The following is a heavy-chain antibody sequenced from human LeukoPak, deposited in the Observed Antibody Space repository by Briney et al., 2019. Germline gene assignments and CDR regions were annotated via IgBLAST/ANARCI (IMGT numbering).Heavy chain of an antibody. CDR1: GGSISSGGYS. CDR3: ARRLLRITMVRGVSSRYNWFDP. D-gene: IGHD3-10*01. V-gene: IGHV4-30-4*07. Sequence: PSQTLSLTCAVSGGSISSGGYSWSWIRRPPGKGLEWIGYIYNSGSTYYNPSLKSRVTISVDTSKNQFSLKLSSVTAADTAVYYCARRLLRITMVRGVSSRYNWFDPWGQGTLVTVSS. J-gene: IGHJ5*02. CDR2: IYNSGST.